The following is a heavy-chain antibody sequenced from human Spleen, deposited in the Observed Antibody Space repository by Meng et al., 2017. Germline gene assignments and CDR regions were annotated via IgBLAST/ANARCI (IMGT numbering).Heavy chain of an antibody. V-gene: IGHV1-2*06. Sequence: ASVKVSCKPSGYNFPDYYIHWVRRAPGQGLDWMGRIDPRSGDTQYAEKFQGRVTMTRDTSISTTYMELSRLRSDDTAVYYCVRDEDISAAGKLFGDYWGQGTLVTVSS. CDR2: IDPRSGDT. CDR3: VRDEDISAAGKLFGDY. D-gene: IGHD6-13*01. CDR1: GYNFPDYY. J-gene: IGHJ4*02.